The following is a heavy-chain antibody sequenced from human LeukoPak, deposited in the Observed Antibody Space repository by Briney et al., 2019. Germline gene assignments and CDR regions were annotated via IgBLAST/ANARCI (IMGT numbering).Heavy chain of an antibody. J-gene: IGHJ4*02. CDR3: ARVRGDYGDYGIDY. CDR1: GGTFSSYA. V-gene: IGHV1-69*01. Sequence: SVKVSCKASGGTFSSYAISWVRQAPGQGLEWMGGIIPIFGTANYAQKFQGRVTVTADESTSTAYMELSSLRSEDTAVYYCARVRGDYGDYGIDYWGQGTLVTVSS. CDR2: IIPIFGTA. D-gene: IGHD4-17*01.